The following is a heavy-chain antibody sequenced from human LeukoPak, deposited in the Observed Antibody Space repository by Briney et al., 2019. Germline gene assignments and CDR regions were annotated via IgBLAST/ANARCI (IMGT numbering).Heavy chain of an antibody. Sequence: ASVKVSCKTSGYIFITHYMHWVRQAPGQGLEWMGVINPNGGTTNYPQKSQGRVTMTTDSSTSTVYMELSSLTSEDTALYYCGRGNYYDSSAYYLDYWGQGTLVTVSS. V-gene: IGHV1-46*01. J-gene: IGHJ4*02. CDR2: INPNGGTT. CDR3: GRGNYYDSSAYYLDY. CDR1: GYIFITHY. D-gene: IGHD3-22*01.